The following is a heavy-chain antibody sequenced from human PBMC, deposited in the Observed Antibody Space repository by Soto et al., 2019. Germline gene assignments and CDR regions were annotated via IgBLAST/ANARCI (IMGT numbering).Heavy chain of an antibody. J-gene: IGHJ5*02. D-gene: IGHD5-12*01. CDR3: AKGDNRGPTIGYAVDP. CDR1: GDSVSSNTAS. Sequence: PSKTLSLTCAISGDSVSSNTASWNWIRQSPSRGLEWLGRTYFRSKWYNDYAVSVKSRIIINPDTSNNQFSLQLNSVTPEATAVYFCAKGDNRGPTIGYAVDPWGQ. CDR2: TYFRSKWYN. V-gene: IGHV6-1*01.